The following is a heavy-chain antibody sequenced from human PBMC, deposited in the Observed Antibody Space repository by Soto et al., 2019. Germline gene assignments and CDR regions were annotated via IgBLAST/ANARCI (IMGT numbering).Heavy chain of an antibody. Sequence: GGSLRLSCAASGFTFSSYWMSWVRQAPGKGLEWVANIKQDGSEKYYVDSVKGRCTISTVNAKNSLYLQMNILRAEDTAVYYCARYGTDCYGSGSYYGFDYWGQGTLVTVSS. CDR2: IKQDGSEK. CDR3: ARYGTDCYGSGSYYGFDY. CDR1: GFTFSSYW. D-gene: IGHD3-10*01. V-gene: IGHV3-7*01. J-gene: IGHJ4*02.